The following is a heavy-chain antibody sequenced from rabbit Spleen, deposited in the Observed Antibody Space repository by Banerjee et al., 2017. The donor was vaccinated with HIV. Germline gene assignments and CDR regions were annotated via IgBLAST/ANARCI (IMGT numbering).Heavy chain of an antibody. J-gene: IGHJ4*01. V-gene: IGHV1S40*01. CDR3: ARETSSGWGIVSFYFSL. D-gene: IGHD4-1*01. CDR2: IDSGSSGDT. Sequence: QSLEESGGDLVKPGASLTLTCTASGFSFSSRLYMCWVRQAPGKGLEWIACIDSGSSGDTYYANWAKGRFTISKTSSTTLTLQMTSLTAADTATYFCARETSSGWGIVSFYFSLWGQGTLVTVS. CDR1: GFSFSSRLY.